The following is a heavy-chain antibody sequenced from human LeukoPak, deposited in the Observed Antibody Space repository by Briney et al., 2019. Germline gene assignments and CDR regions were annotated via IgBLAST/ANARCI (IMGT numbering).Heavy chain of an antibody. CDR3: ARHLCTGGSCPDHFDY. CDR2: LDHGRTT. V-gene: IGHV4-39*01. Sequence: PSESLSLACAIADGSIICSNSDSGWIRQPPGRGLDWFGSLDHGRTTCYSPSLKTRVTISLDTSKNQFSLKLRSVTATDTAVYYCARHLCTGGSCPDHFDYWGQGTLVTVSS. D-gene: IGHD2-15*01. J-gene: IGHJ4*02. CDR1: DGSIICSNSD.